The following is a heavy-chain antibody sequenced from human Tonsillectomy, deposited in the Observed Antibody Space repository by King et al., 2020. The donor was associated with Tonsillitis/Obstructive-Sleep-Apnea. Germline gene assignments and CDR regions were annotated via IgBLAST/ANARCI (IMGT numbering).Heavy chain of an antibody. CDR2: IYPVDSDT. V-gene: IGHV5-51*01. CDR3: AIFLGYCSGGSCYGSFQH. J-gene: IGHJ1*01. Sequence: VQLVESGAEVKKPGESLKISCKGSGYSFTSYWIGWVRQMPGKGLEWMGIIYPVDSDTRYSPSFQGPVTISADKSISTAYLQWSSLKASDTAMYYCAIFLGYCSGGSCYGSFQHWGQGTLVTVSS. CDR1: GYSFTSYW. D-gene: IGHD2-15*01.